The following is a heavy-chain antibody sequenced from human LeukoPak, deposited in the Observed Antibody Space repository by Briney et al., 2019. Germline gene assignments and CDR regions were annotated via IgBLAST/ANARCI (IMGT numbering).Heavy chain of an antibody. Sequence: GGSLRLSCAASGFTVSSNYMSWVRQAPGKGLEWVSVIYSGGRTYYADSVKGRFTISRDNSKNTLYLQMNSLRAEDTAVYYCASAKSDCSSTSCPFDYWGQGTLVTVSS. CDR3: ASAKSDCSSTSCPFDY. J-gene: IGHJ4*02. CDR1: GFTVSSNY. V-gene: IGHV3-66*02. D-gene: IGHD2-2*01. CDR2: IYSGGRT.